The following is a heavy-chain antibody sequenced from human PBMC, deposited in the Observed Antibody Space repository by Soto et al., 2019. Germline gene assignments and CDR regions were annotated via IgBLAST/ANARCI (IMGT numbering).Heavy chain of an antibody. J-gene: IGHJ3*02. Sequence: GGSLRLSCAASGFTFSSYSMNWVRQAPGKGLEWVSSISSSSSYIYYADSVKGRFTISRDNAKNSLYLQMNSLRAEDTAVYYCARGSVDIVATPGLHAFDIWGQGTMVTVSS. CDR3: ARGSVDIVATPGLHAFDI. CDR2: ISSSSSYI. CDR1: GFTFSSYS. D-gene: IGHD5-12*01. V-gene: IGHV3-21*01.